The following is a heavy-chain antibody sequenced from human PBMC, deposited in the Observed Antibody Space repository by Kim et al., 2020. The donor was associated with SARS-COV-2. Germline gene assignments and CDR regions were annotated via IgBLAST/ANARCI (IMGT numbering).Heavy chain of an antibody. D-gene: IGHD3-10*01. CDR1: GFTFSSYA. CDR2: ISYDGSNK. J-gene: IGHJ4*02. V-gene: IGHV3-30-3*01. CDR3: ARAAYYYGSGCDFDY. Sequence: GGSLRLSCAASGFTFSSYAMHWVRQAPGKGLEWVAVISYDGSNKYYADSVKGRFTISRDNSKNTLYLQMNSLRAEDTAVYYCARAAYYYGSGCDFDYWGQGTLVTVSS.